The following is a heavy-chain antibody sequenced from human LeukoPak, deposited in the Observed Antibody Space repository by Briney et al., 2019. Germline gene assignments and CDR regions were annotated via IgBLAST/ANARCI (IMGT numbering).Heavy chain of an antibody. D-gene: IGHD3-22*01. CDR3: ARHPLGSGYPFDY. CDR1: GGSPSSYY. CDR2: IYYSGST. V-gene: IGHV4-59*08. Sequence: PSETLSLTCTVSGGSPSSYYWSWIRQPPGKGLEWIGYIYYSGSTNYNPSLKSRVTISVDTSKNQFSLKLSSVTAADTAVYYCARHPLGSGYPFDYWGQGTLVTVSS. J-gene: IGHJ4*02.